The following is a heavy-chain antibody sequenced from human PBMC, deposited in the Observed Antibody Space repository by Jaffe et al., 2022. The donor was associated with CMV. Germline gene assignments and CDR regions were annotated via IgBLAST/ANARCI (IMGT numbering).Heavy chain of an antibody. J-gene: IGHJ6*03. V-gene: IGHV3-66*01. D-gene: IGHD2-15*01. CDR1: GFTVSSNY. Sequence: EVQLVESGGGLVQPGGSLRLSCAASGFTVSSNYMSWVRQAPGKGLEWVSVIYSGGSTYYADSVKGRFTISRDNSKNTLYLQMNSLRAEDTAVYYCARTTGGYSLGYYYYYMDVWGKGTTVTVSS. CDR3: ARTTGGYSLGYYYYYMDV. CDR2: IYSGGST.